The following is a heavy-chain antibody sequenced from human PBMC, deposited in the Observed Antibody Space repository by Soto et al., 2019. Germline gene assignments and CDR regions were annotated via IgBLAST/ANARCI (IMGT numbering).Heavy chain of an antibody. CDR1: GGSISSSSYY. CDR3: ARQTGVFGHYFDY. D-gene: IGHD3-16*01. Sequence: QLRLQEAGPGLVKPSETLSLTCTVSGGSISSSSYYWGWIRQPPGKGPEWIGAIYYNGNTYYNPSLTSRVTMAADPSKNQFSLKLSSATAADTAMYYCARQTGVFGHYFDYWGQGTLVTVSS. V-gene: IGHV4-39*01. CDR2: IYYNGNT. J-gene: IGHJ4*02.